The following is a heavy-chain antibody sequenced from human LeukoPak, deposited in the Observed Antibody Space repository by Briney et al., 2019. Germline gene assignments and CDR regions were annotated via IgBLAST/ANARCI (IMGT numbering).Heavy chain of an antibody. J-gene: IGHJ4*02. V-gene: IGHV4-61*02. CDR2: IYTGGST. Sequence: SETLSLTCTVSGGSISSGNYHWSWIRQPAGKGLEWIGRIYTGGSTNYNPSFKSRVTISIDKSKNQFSLKLTSVTAADSAVYYCARGPLLGDDYDPPFRYWGQGTLVTVSS. CDR1: GGSISSGNYH. D-gene: IGHD4/OR15-4a*01. CDR3: ARGPLLGDDYDPPFRY.